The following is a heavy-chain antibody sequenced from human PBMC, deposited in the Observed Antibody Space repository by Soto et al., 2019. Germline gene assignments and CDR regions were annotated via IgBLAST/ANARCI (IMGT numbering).Heavy chain of an antibody. CDR1: GFSFSTYG. D-gene: IGHD3-16*02. Sequence: QVQLVESGGGVVQPGKSLRLSCAASGFSFSTYGMHWVRQAPGKGLEWVAVISLDGNIKYYSDSVKSRFTMSRDNSKNTGYVQLDSLRAEDTAAFYCATVSERSMITFGRVIAYLGQGALGTVSS. J-gene: IGHJ4*02. CDR3: ATVSERSMITFGRVIAY. V-gene: IGHV3-30*03. CDR2: ISLDGNIK.